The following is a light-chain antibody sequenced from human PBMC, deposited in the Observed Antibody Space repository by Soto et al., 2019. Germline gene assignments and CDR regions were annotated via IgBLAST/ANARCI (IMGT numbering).Light chain of an antibody. CDR3: AAWDDSLSGVV. Sequence: QSVLTQPPSASGTPGQRVTISCSGSSSNIGSNYVYWFQQLPGTAPKLLIDRNNQRPSGVPERFSGSKSGTSASLAISGLRSEDEADYYCAAWDDSLSGVVFGGGTKVTVL. J-gene: IGLJ2*01. CDR1: SSNIGSNY. V-gene: IGLV1-47*01. CDR2: RNN.